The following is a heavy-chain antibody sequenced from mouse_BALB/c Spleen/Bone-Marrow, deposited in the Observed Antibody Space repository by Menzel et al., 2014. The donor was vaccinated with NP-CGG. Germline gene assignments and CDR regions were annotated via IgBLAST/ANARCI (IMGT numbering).Heavy chain of an antibody. CDR3: AREGLRRRAAMDY. D-gene: IGHD2-4*01. CDR2: ISSGGSYT. CDR1: GFTFSSYA. Sequence: EVKVVESGGGLVKPGGSLKLSCAASGFTFSSYAMSWVRQSPEKRLEWVAEISSGGSYTYYPDTVTGRFTISRDNAKNTLYLEMSSLRSEDTAMYYCAREGLRRRAAMDYWGQGTSVTASS. V-gene: IGHV5-9-4*01. J-gene: IGHJ4*01.